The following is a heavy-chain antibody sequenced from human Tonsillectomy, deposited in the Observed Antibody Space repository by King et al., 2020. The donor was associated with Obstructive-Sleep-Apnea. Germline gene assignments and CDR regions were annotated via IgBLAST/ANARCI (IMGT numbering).Heavy chain of an antibody. CDR1: GGSIRTAGNY. CDR3: ARLVASTRAFDI. V-gene: IGHV4-31*03. CDR2: IFYSGNT. J-gene: IGHJ3*02. Sequence: VQLQESGPGLMKPSQTLSLTCSVSGGSIRTAGNYWSWIRHHPWKGLEWIGYIFYSGNTYYNPSFKSRSTISRDTSSNQFFLKMSSVTATDTAVYYCARLVASTRAFDIWGQGTMVTVSS. D-gene: IGHD5-12*01.